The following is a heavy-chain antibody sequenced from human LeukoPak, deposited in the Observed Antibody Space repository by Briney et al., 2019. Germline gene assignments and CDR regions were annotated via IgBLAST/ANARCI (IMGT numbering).Heavy chain of an antibody. CDR1: GGSITSYY. V-gene: IGHV4-59*01. Sequence: SETLSLTCTVSGGSITSYYWSWIRQPPGKGLEWIGYIYYIGSTNYNPSLKSRVTISIDTSKNQFSLKLSSVTAADTAVYYCASGEMATIIDYWGQGTLVTVSS. J-gene: IGHJ4*02. D-gene: IGHD5-24*01. CDR2: IYYIGST. CDR3: ASGEMATIIDY.